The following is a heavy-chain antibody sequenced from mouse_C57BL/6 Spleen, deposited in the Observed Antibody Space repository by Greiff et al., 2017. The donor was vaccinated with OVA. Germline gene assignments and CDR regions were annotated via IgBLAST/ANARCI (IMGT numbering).Heavy chain of an antibody. D-gene: IGHD2-5*01. V-gene: IGHV1-80*01. CDR3: ARDSNYVHFDY. CDR1: GYAFSSYW. J-gene: IGHJ2*01. CDR2: IYPGDGDT. Sequence: QVQLKESGAELVKPGASVKISCKASGYAFSSYWMNWVKQRPGKGLEWIGQIYPGDGDTNYNGKFKGKATLTADKSSSTAYMQLSSLTSEDSAVYFCARDSNYVHFDYWGQGTTLTVSS.